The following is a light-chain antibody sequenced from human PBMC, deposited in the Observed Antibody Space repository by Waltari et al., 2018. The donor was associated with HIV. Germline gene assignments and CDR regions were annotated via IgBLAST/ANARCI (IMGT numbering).Light chain of an antibody. Sequence: SHELTKPPSVSVSPGQTASITCSGDYLGDKYASWYQQKPGQPPVLVIYQDDKRPSGIPRLYSGSNSGNTATLTIAWTQAMDEADYYCQAWDSSTVLFGGGTKLTVL. V-gene: IGLV3-1*01. J-gene: IGLJ2*01. CDR2: QDD. CDR1: YLGDKY. CDR3: QAWDSSTVL.